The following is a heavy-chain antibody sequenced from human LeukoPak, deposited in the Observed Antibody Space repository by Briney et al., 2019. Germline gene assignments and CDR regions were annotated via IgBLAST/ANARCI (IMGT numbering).Heavy chain of an antibody. D-gene: IGHD3-3*01. CDR2: IKQDGSEK. J-gene: IGHJ6*02. Sequence: GGSLRLSCAASGFTFSSYWMSWVRQAPGKGLEWVANIKQDGSEKYYVDSVKGRFTISRDNAKNSLYLQMNSLRAEDTAVYYCARGESITIFGVVISLPYYYYGMDVWGQGTTVTVSS. V-gene: IGHV3-7*01. CDR3: ARGESITIFGVVISLPYYYYGMDV. CDR1: GFTFSSYW.